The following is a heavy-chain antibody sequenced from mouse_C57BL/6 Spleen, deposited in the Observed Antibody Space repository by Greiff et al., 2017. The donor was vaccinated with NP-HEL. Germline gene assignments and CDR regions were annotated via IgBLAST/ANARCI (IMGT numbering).Heavy chain of an antibody. CDR3: ARQLRLQEGAMDY. D-gene: IGHD3-2*02. CDR1: GYTFTNYW. CDR2: IYPGGGYT. Sequence: QVQLQQSGAELVRPGTSVKMSCKASGYTFTNYWIGWAKQRPGHGLEWIGDIYPGGGYTNYNEKFKGKATLTADKSSSTAYMQFSSLTSEDSAIYYCARQLRLQEGAMDYWGQGTSVTVSS. V-gene: IGHV1-63*01. J-gene: IGHJ4*01.